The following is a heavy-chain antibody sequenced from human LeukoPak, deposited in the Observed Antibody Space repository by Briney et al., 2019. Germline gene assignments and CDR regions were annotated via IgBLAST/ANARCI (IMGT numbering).Heavy chain of an antibody. CDR1: GGSFSGYY. Sequence: SETLSLTCAVYGGSFSGYYWSWLRQAPGKGLEWIGYSYHGGSTHYNPSPQGRVTISVDRSKKQFSLSVDSVTAADTAVYYCARMVVDITRWFDPWGEGTLVTVSS. D-gene: IGHD2-21*01. J-gene: IGHJ5*02. V-gene: IGHV4-34*01. CDR3: ARMVVDITRWFDP. CDR2: SYHGGST.